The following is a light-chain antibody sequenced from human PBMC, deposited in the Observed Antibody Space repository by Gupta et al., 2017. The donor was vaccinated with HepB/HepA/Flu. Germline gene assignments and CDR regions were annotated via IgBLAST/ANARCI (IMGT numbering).Light chain of an antibody. Sequence: EIVLTQSPVTLSLSPEEGATLSCRANQSVPTNFLAWYQQKPGQAPRLLIYGVSSRATGFPDRFSGSGSGTDFTLTISRLEPEDFALYFCQQYGNSPTFGGGTKVEIK. CDR1: QSVPTNF. J-gene: IGKJ4*01. CDR3: QQYGNSPT. CDR2: GVS. V-gene: IGKV3-20*01.